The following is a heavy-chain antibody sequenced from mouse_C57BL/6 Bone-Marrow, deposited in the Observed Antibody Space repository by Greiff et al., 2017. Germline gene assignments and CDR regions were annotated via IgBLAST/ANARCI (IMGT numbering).Heavy chain of an antibody. V-gene: IGHV1-50*01. J-gene: IGHJ1*03. CDR1: GYTFTSYW. Sequence: QVQLKQPGAELVKPGASVKLSCKASGYTFTSYWMQWVKQRPGQGLEWIGEIDPSDSYPNYNQKFKGKATLTVDTSSSTAYMQLSSLTSEDSAVYYCGGGWLPWYFDVWGTGTTVTVSS. D-gene: IGHD2-3*01. CDR2: IDPSDSYP. CDR3: GGGWLPWYFDV.